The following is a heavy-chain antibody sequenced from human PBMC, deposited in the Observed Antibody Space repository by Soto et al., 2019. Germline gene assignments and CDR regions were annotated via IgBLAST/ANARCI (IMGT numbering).Heavy chain of an antibody. Sequence: SETLSLTCSVSGGSIRSYYWSWIRQPPGKGLEWIGYIYDSGSTNYNPTLKSRVTISVDTSKKQFSLKMSSVTAADTAVYYCARRVTMVRGVIMIDVFDIWGQGTMVTVSS. J-gene: IGHJ3*02. CDR1: GGSIRSYY. D-gene: IGHD3-10*01. CDR3: ARRVTMVRGVIMIDVFDI. CDR2: IYDSGST. V-gene: IGHV4-59*01.